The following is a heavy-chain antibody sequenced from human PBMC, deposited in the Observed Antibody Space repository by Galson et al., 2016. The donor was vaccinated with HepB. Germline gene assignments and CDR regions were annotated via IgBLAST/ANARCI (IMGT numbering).Heavy chain of an antibody. Sequence: SETLSLTCAVYGGSFSGYYWSWIRQPLGKGLEWIGEINHSGSTSNNPSLKSRVTMSKDTSKNQFSLKLSSVTAADTAVYFCARRPAGTADHWWGDFDFWGQGILVTVSS. V-gene: IGHV4-34*01. CDR1: GGSFSGYY. CDR2: INHSGST. D-gene: IGHD2-8*02. J-gene: IGHJ4*02. CDR3: ARRPAGTADHWWGDFDF.